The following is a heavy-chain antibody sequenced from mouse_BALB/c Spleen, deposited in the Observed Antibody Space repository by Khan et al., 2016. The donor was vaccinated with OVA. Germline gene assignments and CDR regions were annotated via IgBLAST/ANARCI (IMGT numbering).Heavy chain of an antibody. CDR1: GFTFSTYG. CDR2: ISSGGSYT. Sequence: EVELVESGGDLVKPGGSLKLSCAASGFTFSTYGMSWVRQTPDKRLEWVATISSGGSYTYYPDSVKGRFTISRDNAKHTLYLQMSSLKSDDTAIYYCARLAYYYDSEGFAYWGQGTLVTVSA. J-gene: IGHJ3*01. D-gene: IGHD1-1*01. V-gene: IGHV5-6*01. CDR3: ARLAYYYDSEGFAY.